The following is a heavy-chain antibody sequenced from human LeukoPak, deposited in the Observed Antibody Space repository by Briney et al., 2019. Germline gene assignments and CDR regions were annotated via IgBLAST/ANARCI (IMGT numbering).Heavy chain of an antibody. J-gene: IGHJ4*02. CDR2: INHSGST. CDR3: ARDPLGIYIDY. CDR1: GGSFSGYY. Sequence: SETLSLTCAVYGGSFSGYYWSWIRQPPGKGPEWIGEINHSGSTNYNPSLKSRVTISVDTSKNQFSLKLSSVTAADTAVYYCARDPLGIYIDYWGQGTLVTVSS. V-gene: IGHV4-34*01. D-gene: IGHD7-27*01.